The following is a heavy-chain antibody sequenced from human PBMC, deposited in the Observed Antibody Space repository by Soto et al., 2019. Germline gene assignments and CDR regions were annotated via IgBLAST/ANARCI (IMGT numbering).Heavy chain of an antibody. CDR1: GGSIRSYY. J-gene: IGHJ4*02. V-gene: IGHV4-59*01. D-gene: IGHD3-22*01. CDR2: IYYSGST. CDR3: ARAPYYYDSLDY. Sequence: QVQLQESGPGLVKPSETLSLTCTVSGGSIRSYYWSWIRQPPGKGLEWIGYIYYSGSTNYNPSLKSRVTISVDTSKNQFSLKLSSVTAADTAVYYCARAPYYYDSLDYWRQGTLVTVSS.